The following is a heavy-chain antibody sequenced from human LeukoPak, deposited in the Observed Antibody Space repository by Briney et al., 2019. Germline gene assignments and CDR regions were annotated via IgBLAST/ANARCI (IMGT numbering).Heavy chain of an antibody. CDR1: GFTFSTYW. D-gene: IGHD3-22*01. V-gene: IGHV3-23*01. CDR3: AKANEKYYYDSSGYCDY. J-gene: IGHJ4*02. CDR2: ISGSGGST. Sequence: PGGSLRLSCAASGFTFSTYWMTWVRQAPGKGLEWVSAISGSGGSTYYADSVKGRFTISRDNSKNTLYLQMNSLRAEDTAVYYCAKANEKYYYDSSGYCDYWGQGTLVTVSS.